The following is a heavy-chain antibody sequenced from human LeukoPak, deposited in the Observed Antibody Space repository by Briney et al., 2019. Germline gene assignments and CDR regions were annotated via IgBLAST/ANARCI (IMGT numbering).Heavy chain of an antibody. V-gene: IGHV4-34*01. Sequence: SETLSLTCAVYGGSFSGYYWSCIRQPPGRGLEWIGESSHSGSTNYNPSLKSRLTISVDTSQNQFSLKLSAVTAADTAVYYCARLGHSSSWHVVYYMDVWGKGPTVSVSS. CDR2: SSHSGST. D-gene: IGHD6-13*01. CDR3: ARLGHSSSWHVVYYMDV. CDR1: GGSFSGYY. J-gene: IGHJ6*03.